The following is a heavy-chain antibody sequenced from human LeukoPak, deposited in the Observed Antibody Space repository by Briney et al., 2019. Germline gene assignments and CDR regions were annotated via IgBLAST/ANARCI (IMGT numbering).Heavy chain of an antibody. CDR2: INPNSGGT. CDR1: GYTFSTYY. Sequence: GASVKVSCKTSGYTFSTYYMHWVRQAPGQGLEWMGRINPNSGGTNYAQKFQGRVTMTRDTSISTAYMELSRLRSDDTAVYYCARDXNYYDSSGKKXXYXMDVWG. V-gene: IGHV1-2*06. CDR3: ARDXNYYDSSGKKXXYXMDV. J-gene: IGHJ6*03. D-gene: IGHD3-22*01.